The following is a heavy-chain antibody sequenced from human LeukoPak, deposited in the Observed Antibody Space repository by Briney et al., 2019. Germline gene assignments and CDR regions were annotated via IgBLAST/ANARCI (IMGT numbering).Heavy chain of an antibody. CDR2: IYSGGST. D-gene: IGHD3-10*01. CDR3: ARDLLCFGELVI. CDR1: GFTVSSNY. Sequence: PGGSLRLSCAAAGFTVSSNYKSWVRQAPGKGLEWVSVIYSGGSTYYADSVKGRFTISRDNSKNTLYLQMNSLRAEDTAVYYCARDLLCFGELVIWGQGTLVTVSS. V-gene: IGHV3-53*01. J-gene: IGHJ4*02.